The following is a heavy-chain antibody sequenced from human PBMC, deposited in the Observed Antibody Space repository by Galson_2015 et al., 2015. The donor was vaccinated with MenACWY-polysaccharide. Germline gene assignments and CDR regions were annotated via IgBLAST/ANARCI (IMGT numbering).Heavy chain of an antibody. V-gene: IGHV3-23*01. CDR1: GFTFTSYA. CDR3: AKDSTDLSSVAGQFDN. Sequence: SLRLSCAASGFTFTSYAMSWVRQAPGKGLEWVSAIRSRGTNTYYADSVKGRFTISRDTSKNTLYLQMNSLRAEDTAVYYCAKDSTDLSSVAGQFDNWGHRTLVTVSS. D-gene: IGHD3-22*01. CDR2: IRSRGTNT. J-gene: IGHJ5*01.